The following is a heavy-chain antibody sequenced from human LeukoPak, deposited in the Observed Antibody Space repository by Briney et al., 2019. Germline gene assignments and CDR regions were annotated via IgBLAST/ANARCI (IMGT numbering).Heavy chain of an antibody. Sequence: GGSLRLSCAASGFTFANAWMSWVRQAPGKGLECVGRIKSKTGGETTDYAAPVKGRFTISRDDSKRTVYLQMSSLQTDDTGVYHCTTEFFGSVYNNWGQGTLVTVSS. CDR2: IKSKTGGETT. V-gene: IGHV3-15*01. CDR1: GFTFANAW. CDR3: TTEFFGSVYNN. J-gene: IGHJ4*02. D-gene: IGHD5/OR15-5a*01.